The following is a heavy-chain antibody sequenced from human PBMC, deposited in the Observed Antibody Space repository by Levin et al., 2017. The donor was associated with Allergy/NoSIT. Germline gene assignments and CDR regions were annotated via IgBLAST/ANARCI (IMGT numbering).Heavy chain of an antibody. D-gene: IGHD1-1*01. CDR1: GFTFSSYS. CDR3: ARGTYYFDY. V-gene: IGHV3-21*01. Sequence: ASVKVSCAASGFTFSSYSMNWVRQAPGKGLEWVSSISSSSSYIYYADSVKGRFTISRDNAKNSLYLQMNSLRAEDTAVYYCARGTYYFDYWGQGTLVTVSS. J-gene: IGHJ4*02. CDR2: ISSSSSYI.